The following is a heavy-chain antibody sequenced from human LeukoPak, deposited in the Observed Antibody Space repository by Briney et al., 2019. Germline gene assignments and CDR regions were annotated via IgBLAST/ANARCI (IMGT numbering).Heavy chain of an antibody. CDR3: ARGSTHYDVLTGYHYYFDY. Sequence: PGGSLRLSCAASGFTFDDYGMSWVRQAPGKGLEWVSGINWNGDNTNYADSLKGRFTISRDNGKNSLYLQMNSLRAEDTALYYCARGSTHYDVLTGYHYYFDYWGQGTLVTVSS. D-gene: IGHD3-9*01. CDR2: INWNGDNT. V-gene: IGHV3-20*04. J-gene: IGHJ4*02. CDR1: GFTFDDYG.